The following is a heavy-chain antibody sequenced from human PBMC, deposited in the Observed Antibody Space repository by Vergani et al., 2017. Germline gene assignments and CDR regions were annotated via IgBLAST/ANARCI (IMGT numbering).Heavy chain of an antibody. J-gene: IGHJ4*02. CDR2: INHSGST. CDR1: GGSFSGYY. CDR3: ARGQGRWLHSVGY. V-gene: IGHV4-34*01. Sequence: QVQLQQWGAGLLKPSETLSLTCAVYGGSFSGYYWSWIRQPPGKGLEWIGEINHSGSTNYNPSLKSRVTISVDTSKNQFSRKLSSVTAADTAVYYCARGQGRWLHSVGYWGQGTLVTVSS. D-gene: IGHD5-24*01.